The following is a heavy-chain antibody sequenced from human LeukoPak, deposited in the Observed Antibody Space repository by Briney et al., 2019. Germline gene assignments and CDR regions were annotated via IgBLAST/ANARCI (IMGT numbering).Heavy chain of an antibody. V-gene: IGHV1-2*02. Sequence: GASVKVSCKASGYTFTGYYMHWVRQAPGQGLEWMGWINPNSGGTNYAQKFQGRVTMTRDTSISTAYMELSRLRSDDTAVYYCARVEYYDSSGYPSYEYFDNWGQGTLVTVSS. CDR2: INPNSGGT. CDR3: ARVEYYDSSGYPSYEYFDN. CDR1: GYTFTGYY. D-gene: IGHD3-22*01. J-gene: IGHJ4*02.